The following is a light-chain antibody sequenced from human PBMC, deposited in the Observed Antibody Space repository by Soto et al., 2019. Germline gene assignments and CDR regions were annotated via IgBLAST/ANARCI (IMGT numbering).Light chain of an antibody. CDR1: QSISSY. CDR2: AAS. Sequence: IQMTPSPSSLSASVGDRVTITCRASQSISSYLNWYQQKPGKAPKLLIYAASSLQSGVPSRFSGSGSGTDFTLTISSLQPEDFATYYCQQSYSTPITFGQGARLENK. V-gene: IGKV1-39*01. J-gene: IGKJ5*01. CDR3: QQSYSTPIT.